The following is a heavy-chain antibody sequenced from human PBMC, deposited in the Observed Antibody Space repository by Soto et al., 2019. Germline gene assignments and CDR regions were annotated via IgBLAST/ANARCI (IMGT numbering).Heavy chain of an antibody. CDR1: GFTFTSSA. V-gene: IGHV1-58*01. D-gene: IGHD4-17*01. J-gene: IGHJ6*02. CDR3: AAARLPLYDYYGMDV. Sequence: QMQLVQSGPEVKKPGTSVKVSCKASGFTFTSSAVQWVRQARGQRLEWIGWIVVGSGNTNYAQKFQERVTITRDMSTNTAYMELSSLRSEDTAVYYCAAARLPLYDYYGMDVWGQGTTVTVSS. CDR2: IVVGSGNT.